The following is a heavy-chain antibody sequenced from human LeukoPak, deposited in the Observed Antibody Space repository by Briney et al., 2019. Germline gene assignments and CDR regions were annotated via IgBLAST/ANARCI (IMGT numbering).Heavy chain of an antibody. V-gene: IGHV5-51*01. CDR1: XYNFXXYW. D-gene: IGHD6-13*01. Sequence: IXXKGSXYNFXXYWIGXXXXGPXXXXXXVGXXXXGDSDTRYSPSFQGQVTISADKSISTAYLQWSSLKASDTAMYYCARPSLGDSSSWYLTQFPPYFDYWGQGTLVTVSS. J-gene: IGHJ4*02. CDR2: XXXGDSDT. CDR3: ARPSLGDSSSWYLTQFPPYFDY.